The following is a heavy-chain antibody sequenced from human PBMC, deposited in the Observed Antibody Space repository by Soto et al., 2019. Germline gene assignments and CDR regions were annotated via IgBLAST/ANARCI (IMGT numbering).Heavy chain of an antibody. CDR2: ISGSGDST. V-gene: IGHV3-23*01. CDR3: AKRATGTYFDY. D-gene: IGHD1-1*01. J-gene: IGHJ4*02. CDR1: GFSFSSYA. Sequence: EVQLLESGGGLVQPGGSLRLSCEASGFSFSSYAMNWVRQAPGKGLEWVSVISGSGDSTYYADSVKGRFTISRDNSKNTLYLQMNSLRAEDTAVNYCAKRATGTYFDYWGQGTLVTVSS.